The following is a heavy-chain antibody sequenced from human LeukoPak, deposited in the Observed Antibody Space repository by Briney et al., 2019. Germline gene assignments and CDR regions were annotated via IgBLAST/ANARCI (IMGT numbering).Heavy chain of an antibody. CDR3: ARDPPGKYLVYFDY. J-gene: IGHJ4*02. V-gene: IGHV3-21*01. CDR2: ISSSSSFI. D-gene: IGHD1-14*01. CDR1: GFSFSVYE. Sequence: GGSLRLSCAASGFSFSVYEMHWVRQAPGKGPEWVSSISSSSSFIYYADSVKGRFTISRDNAKNSLYLQMNSLRAEDTAVYYCARDPPGKYLVYFDYWGRGTLVTVSS.